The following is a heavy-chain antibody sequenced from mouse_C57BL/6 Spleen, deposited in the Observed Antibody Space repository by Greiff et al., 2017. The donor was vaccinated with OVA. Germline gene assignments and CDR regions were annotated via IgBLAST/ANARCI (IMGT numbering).Heavy chain of an antibody. Sequence: EVKVVESGGGLVQPGGSLSLSCAASGFTFTDYYMSWVRQPPGKALEWLGFIRNKANGYTTEYSASVKGRFTISRDNSQSILYLQMNALRAEDSATYYCARDDLNYAMDYWGQGTSVTVSS. V-gene: IGHV7-3*01. J-gene: IGHJ4*01. CDR1: GFTFTDYY. CDR2: IRNKANGYTT. CDR3: ARDDLNYAMDY.